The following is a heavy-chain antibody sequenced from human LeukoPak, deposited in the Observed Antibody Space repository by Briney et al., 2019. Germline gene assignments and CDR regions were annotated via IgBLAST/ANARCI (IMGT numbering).Heavy chain of an antibody. CDR3: AKERAVGSISPLDY. CDR1: GLTFDDYG. CDR2: ISWNSGTI. J-gene: IGHJ4*02. Sequence: GGSLRLSCAASGLTFDDYGMHWVRQAPGKGLEWVSGISWNSGTIAYADSVKGRFTVSRDNAKNSLYLQMNSLRTEDTAFYYCAKERAVGSISPLDYWGQGTLVTVSS. V-gene: IGHV3-9*01. D-gene: IGHD2-2*01.